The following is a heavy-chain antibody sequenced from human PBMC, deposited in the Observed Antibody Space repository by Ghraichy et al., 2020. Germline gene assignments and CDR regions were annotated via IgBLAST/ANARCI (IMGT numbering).Heavy chain of an antibody. J-gene: IGHJ5*02. V-gene: IGHV4-31*03. Sequence: SETLSLTCTVSGGSISSGGYYWSWIRQHPGKGLEWIGYIYYSGSTYYNPSLKSRVTISVDTSKNQFSLKLSSVTAADTAVYYCARDSGTMAGGFDPWGQGTLVTVSS. CDR1: GGSISSGGYY. CDR2: IYYSGST. D-gene: IGHD4/OR15-4a*01. CDR3: ARDSGTMAGGFDP.